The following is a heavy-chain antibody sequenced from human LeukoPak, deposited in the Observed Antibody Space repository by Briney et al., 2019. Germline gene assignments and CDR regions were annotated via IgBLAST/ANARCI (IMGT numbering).Heavy chain of an antibody. V-gene: IGHV4-34*01. CDR1: GGSFSGYY. D-gene: IGHD6-13*01. CDR2: TYHSRST. Sequence: ASETLSLTCAVYGGSFSGYYWSWIRQSPGKGLEWIGETYHSRSTNYNSSLKSRVTISLDTSKNQFSLKLSSVTAADTAVYYCARGGYSRSFDYWGQGTLVTVSS. CDR3: ARGGYSRSFDY. J-gene: IGHJ4*02.